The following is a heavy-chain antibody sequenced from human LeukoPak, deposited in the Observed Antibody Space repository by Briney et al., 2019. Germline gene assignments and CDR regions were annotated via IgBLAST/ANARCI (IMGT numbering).Heavy chain of an antibody. D-gene: IGHD1-26*01. CDR3: ARVWANSGNYYGEDY. V-gene: IGHV3-53*01. CDR2: IYSGGST. J-gene: IGHJ4*02. CDR1: GFTVSSNY. Sequence: AGGSLRLSCAASGFTVSSNYMSWVRQAPGKGLEWVSVIYSGGSTYYADSVKGRFTISRDNSKNTLYLQMNSLRAEDTAVYYCARVWANSGNYYGEDYWGQGTLVIVSS.